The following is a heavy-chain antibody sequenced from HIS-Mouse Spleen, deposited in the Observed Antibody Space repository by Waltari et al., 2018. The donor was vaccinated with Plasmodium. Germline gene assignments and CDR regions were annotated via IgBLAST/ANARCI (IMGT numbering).Heavy chain of an antibody. D-gene: IGHD3-22*01. CDR3: AKDPLAYYYDSSGYYY. CDR1: GFTFSSYA. CDR2: ISGSGGRT. V-gene: IGHV3-23*01. Sequence: EVQLLESGGGLVQPGGSLRLSCAASGFTFSSYAMSWVRQAPGKGLEWVSAISGSGGRTYYADSVKGRFTISRDNSKNTLYLQMNSLRAEDTAVYYCAKDPLAYYYDSSGYYYWGQGTLVTVSS. J-gene: IGHJ4*02.